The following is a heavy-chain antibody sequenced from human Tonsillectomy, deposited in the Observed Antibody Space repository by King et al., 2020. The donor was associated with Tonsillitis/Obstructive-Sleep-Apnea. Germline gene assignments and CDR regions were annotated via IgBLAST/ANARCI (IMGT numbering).Heavy chain of an antibody. CDR2: IYPGVSAT. J-gene: IGHJ4*02. CDR1: GYSLTSYW. Sequence: QLVQSGAEVKKPGESLKISCKGSGYSLTSYWIGWVRQMPGKGLEWMGSIYPGVSATRYSPSFQGQVTISADKSISTAYLQWSSLKASDTAMYYCASLGEDSVVVPQYYFDYWGQGTLVTVSS. V-gene: IGHV5-51*01. D-gene: IGHD2-2*01. CDR3: ASLGEDSVVVPQYYFDY.